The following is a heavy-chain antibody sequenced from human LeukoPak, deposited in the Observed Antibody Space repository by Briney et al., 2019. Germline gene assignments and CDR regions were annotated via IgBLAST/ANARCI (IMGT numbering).Heavy chain of an antibody. D-gene: IGHD5-18*01. Sequence: SETLSLTCTVSGGSISSSSYYWGWIRQPPGKGLEWIGSIYYSGSTYYNPSLKSRVTISVDTSKNQFSLKLSSVTAADTAVYYCARYPAMVLDWFDPWGQGTLVTVSS. CDR2: IYYSGST. CDR3: ARYPAMVLDWFDP. J-gene: IGHJ5*02. V-gene: IGHV4-39*01. CDR1: GGSISSSSYY.